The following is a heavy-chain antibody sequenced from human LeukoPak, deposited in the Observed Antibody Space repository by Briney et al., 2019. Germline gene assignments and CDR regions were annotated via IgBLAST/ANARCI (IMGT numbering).Heavy chain of an antibody. Sequence: SVKVSCKASGGTFSSYAISWVRQAPGQGLEWMGRIIPILGIANYAQKFQGRVTITADESTSTAYMELSSLRSEDTAVYYCARDQGSGWSTYFDYWGQGTLVTVSS. CDR2: IIPILGIA. V-gene: IGHV1-69*04. CDR3: ARDQGSGWSTYFDY. J-gene: IGHJ4*02. CDR1: GGTFSSYA. D-gene: IGHD6-19*01.